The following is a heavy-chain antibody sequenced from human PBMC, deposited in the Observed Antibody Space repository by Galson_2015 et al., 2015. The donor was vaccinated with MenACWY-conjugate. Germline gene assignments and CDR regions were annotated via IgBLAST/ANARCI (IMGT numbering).Heavy chain of an antibody. D-gene: IGHD3-3*02. CDR3: ARHLSSTISPFHY. Sequence: QSGAEVKKPGESLKMSCTASGYSFSSFWIGWVRQMPGKGLEWMGIIYPGDSDTRYSPSFQGQVTISADTSISTVYLQWTRLQASDTAIYYCARHLSSTISPFHYWGQGTLVTVSS. CDR2: IYPGDSDT. J-gene: IGHJ4*02. CDR1: GYSFSSFW. V-gene: IGHV5-51*01.